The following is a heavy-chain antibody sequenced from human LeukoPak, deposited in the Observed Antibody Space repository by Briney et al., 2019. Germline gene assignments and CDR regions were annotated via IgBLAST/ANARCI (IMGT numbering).Heavy chain of an antibody. D-gene: IGHD7-27*01. Sequence: GGSLRLSCAASGFTFSSYSMSWVRQAPGKGLEWVSVIYSGGSTYYADSVKGRFTISRDNSKNTLYLQMNSLRAEDTAVYYCARDNRTGEEYWGQGTLVTVSS. CDR1: GFTFSSYS. J-gene: IGHJ4*02. CDR2: IYSGGST. CDR3: ARDNRTGEEY. V-gene: IGHV3-53*01.